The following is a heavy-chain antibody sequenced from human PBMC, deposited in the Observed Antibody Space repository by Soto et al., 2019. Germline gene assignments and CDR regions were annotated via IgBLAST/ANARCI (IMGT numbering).Heavy chain of an antibody. D-gene: IGHD6-13*01. CDR2: ISSSGSTI. Sequence: GVSLRLSCAASGFTFSDYYMSWIRQAPGKGLEWVSYISSSGSTIYYADSVKGRFTISRDNAKNSLYLQMNSLRAEDTAVYYCASLAGRAAAGTSNAFDIWGQGTMVTVS. CDR1: GFTFSDYY. J-gene: IGHJ3*02. CDR3: ASLAGRAAAGTSNAFDI. V-gene: IGHV3-11*01.